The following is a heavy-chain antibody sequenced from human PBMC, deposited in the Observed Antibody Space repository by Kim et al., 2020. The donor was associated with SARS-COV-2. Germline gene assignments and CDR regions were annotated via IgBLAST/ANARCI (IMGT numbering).Heavy chain of an antibody. CDR3: ARDIAAAGRALDY. V-gene: IGHV4-59*01. Sequence: YNPSLKSRVTISVDTSKNQFSLKLSSVTAADTAVYYCARDIAAAGRALDYWGQGTLVTVSS. J-gene: IGHJ4*02. D-gene: IGHD6-13*01.